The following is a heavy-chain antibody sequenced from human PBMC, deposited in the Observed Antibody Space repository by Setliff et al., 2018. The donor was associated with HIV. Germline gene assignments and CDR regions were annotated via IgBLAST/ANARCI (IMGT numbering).Heavy chain of an antibody. V-gene: IGHV1-69*06. CDR3: ARDSAVPSLYHYYYMDV. Sequence: SVKVSCKASGGTFSNYAFSWVRQAPGQGLEWMGGIIPLFGTANYAQKFQGRVTITADRSSGTAHMELSSLRSEDTAVYYCARDSAVPSLYHYYYMDVWGEGTTVTVS. J-gene: IGHJ6*03. CDR1: GGTFSNYA. D-gene: IGHD6-19*01. CDR2: IIPLFGTA.